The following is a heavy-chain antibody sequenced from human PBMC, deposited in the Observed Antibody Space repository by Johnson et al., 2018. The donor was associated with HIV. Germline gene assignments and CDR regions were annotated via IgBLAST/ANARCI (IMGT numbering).Heavy chain of an antibody. J-gene: IGHJ3*02. CDR2: ISYDGSNK. CDR1: GFSFSGSA. V-gene: IGHV3-30*04. CDR3: AKEGLGSSLRSGDAFDI. Sequence: QVQLVESGGGVVQPGRSLRLSCAASGFSFSGSAMHWVRQAPGKGPEWVAGISYDGSNKYYADSVKGRFTISRDNSKNTLYLQMNSLRAEDTAVYYCAKEGLGSSLRSGDAFDIWGHGTLVTFSS. D-gene: IGHD6-6*01.